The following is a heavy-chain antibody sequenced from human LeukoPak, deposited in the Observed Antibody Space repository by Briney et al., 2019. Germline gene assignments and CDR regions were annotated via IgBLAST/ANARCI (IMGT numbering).Heavy chain of an antibody. CDR1: GYTFTGYY. V-gene: IGHV1-2*02. Sequence: ASVKVSCKASGYTFTGYYMHWVRQAPGQGLEWMGWINPNSGGTNYAQKFQGRVTMTRDTSISTAYMELSRLRSDDTAVYYCARGDYYDFWSGYYLAGGIYYFDYWGQGTLVTVSS. J-gene: IGHJ4*02. D-gene: IGHD3-3*01. CDR3: ARGDYYDFWSGYYLAGGIYYFDY. CDR2: INPNSGGT.